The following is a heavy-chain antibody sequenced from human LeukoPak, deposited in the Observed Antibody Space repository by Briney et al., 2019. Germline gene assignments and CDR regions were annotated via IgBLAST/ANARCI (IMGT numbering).Heavy chain of an antibody. Sequence: GSVKVSCKASGYTFTSYGISWVRQAPGQGLEWMGWISAYNGNTNYAQKLQGRVTMTTDTSTSTAYMELRSLRSDDTAVYYCARVVITMVRGVIRAPFDYWGQGTLVTVSS. CDR3: ARVVITMVRGVIRAPFDY. J-gene: IGHJ4*02. V-gene: IGHV1-18*01. D-gene: IGHD3-10*01. CDR2: ISAYNGNT. CDR1: GYTFTSYG.